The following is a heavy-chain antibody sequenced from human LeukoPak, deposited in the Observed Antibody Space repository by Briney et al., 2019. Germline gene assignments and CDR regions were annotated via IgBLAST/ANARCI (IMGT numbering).Heavy chain of an antibody. J-gene: IGHJ4*02. CDR2: IGGSGGRT. CDR3: ARDSSAYLMYFDF. D-gene: IGHD3-22*01. Sequence: GGSLRLSCAASGLTFRDYDINWVRQAPGKGLEWVSTIGGSGGRTYYADSVKGRFTISRDNSKNTLYLQMNSLRAEDTAVYYCARDSSAYLMYFDFWGQGTLVTVSS. V-gene: IGHV3-23*01. CDR1: GLTFRDYD.